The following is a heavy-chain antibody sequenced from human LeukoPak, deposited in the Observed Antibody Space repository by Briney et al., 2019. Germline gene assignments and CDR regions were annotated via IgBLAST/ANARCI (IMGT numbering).Heavy chain of an antibody. J-gene: IGHJ4*02. D-gene: IGHD3-22*01. Sequence: ASVKVSCKASGGTFSTYAISWVRQAPGQGLEWMGWINPNSGGTNYAQKFQGRVTMTRDTSISTAYMELSRLRSDDTAVYYCARVINYDSSGYTYWGQGTLVTVSS. CDR3: ARVINYDSSGYTY. CDR1: GGTFSTYA. CDR2: INPNSGGT. V-gene: IGHV1-2*02.